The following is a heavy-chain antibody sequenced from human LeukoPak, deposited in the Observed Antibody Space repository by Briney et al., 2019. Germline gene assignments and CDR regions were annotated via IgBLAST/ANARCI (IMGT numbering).Heavy chain of an antibody. D-gene: IGHD1-1*01. CDR3: ARDRGTTGTTRAFDI. CDR1: GGSISSYY. Sequence: PSETLSLTCTVSGGSISSYYWSWIRQPPGKGLEWIGYIYHSGSTYYNPSLKSRVTISVDRSKNQFSLKLSSVTAADTAVYYCARDRGTTGTTRAFDIWGQGTMVTVSS. J-gene: IGHJ3*02. CDR2: IYHSGST. V-gene: IGHV4-59*12.